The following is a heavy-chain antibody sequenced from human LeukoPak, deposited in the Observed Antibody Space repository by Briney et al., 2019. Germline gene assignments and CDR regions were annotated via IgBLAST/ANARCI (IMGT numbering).Heavy chain of an antibody. J-gene: IGHJ3*02. CDR2: ISWNSGSI. Sequence: GGSLRLSCAASGFTFDDYAMHWVRQAPGKGLEWVSGISWNSGSIGYADSVKGRFTISRDNAKNSLYLQMNSLRAEDTALYYCAKGLRGSYLDAFDIWGQGTMVTVSS. CDR1: GFTFDDYA. CDR3: AKGLRGSYLDAFDI. V-gene: IGHV3-9*01. D-gene: IGHD1-26*01.